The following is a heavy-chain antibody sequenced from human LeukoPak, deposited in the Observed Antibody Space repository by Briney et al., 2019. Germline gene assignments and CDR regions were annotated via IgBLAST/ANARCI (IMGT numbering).Heavy chain of an antibody. CDR2: ISWNSGSI. V-gene: IGHV3-9*01. CDR1: GFTFDDYA. D-gene: IGHD1-1*01. CDR3: ARDNWIEAHYFDY. J-gene: IGHJ4*02. Sequence: GGSLRLSCAASGFTFDDYAMHWVRQAPGKGLEWVSGISWNSGSIGYADSVKGRFTISRDNAENSLYLQMNSLRAEDTAVYYCARDNWIEAHYFDYWGQGTLVTVSS.